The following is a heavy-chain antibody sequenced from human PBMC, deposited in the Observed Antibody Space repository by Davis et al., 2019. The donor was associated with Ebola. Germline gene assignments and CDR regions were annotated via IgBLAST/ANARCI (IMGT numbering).Heavy chain of an antibody. CDR2: INHSGST. Sequence: SQTLSLTCAVYGESLSGYYWTWIRQPPGKGLEWIGEINHSGSTNYNPSLKSRVTISVDTSKNQFSLKLSSVTAADTAVYYCARAEIVVVPAARWFDPWGQGTLVTVSS. V-gene: IGHV4-34*01. CDR1: GESLSGYY. D-gene: IGHD2-2*01. CDR3: ARAEIVVVPAARWFDP. J-gene: IGHJ5*02.